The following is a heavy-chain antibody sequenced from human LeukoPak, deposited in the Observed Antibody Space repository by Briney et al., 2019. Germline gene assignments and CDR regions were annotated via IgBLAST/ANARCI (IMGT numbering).Heavy chain of an antibody. J-gene: IGHJ6*02. CDR1: GFTFSSYE. D-gene: IGHD2-2*01. CDR2: ISSSGRTI. CDR3: ARGDEYCSSTSCYAGPSYGLDV. Sequence: GGSLRLSCAASGFTFSSYEFNWVRQAPGKGLEWVSYISSSGRTIFYADSVKGRFTISRDNAKNSLYPQMNSLRAEDTAVYHCARGDEYCSSTSCYAGPSYGLDVWGQGTTVTVSS. V-gene: IGHV3-48*03.